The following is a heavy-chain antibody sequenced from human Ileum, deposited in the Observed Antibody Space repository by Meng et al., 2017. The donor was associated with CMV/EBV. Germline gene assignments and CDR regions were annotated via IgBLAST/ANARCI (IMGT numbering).Heavy chain of an antibody. CDR3: ARAAARGVPVDL. CDR1: GGSLTSYY. D-gene: IGHD3-10*01. J-gene: IGHJ5*02. V-gene: IGHV4-4*07. Sequence: QLQRQDSGPRLLQPSETLSLPCTVTGGSLTSYYWTWIRQPAGKGLEWIGRIHPTGTTDDNPSLRSRVSMSLDKSKNQFSLKLTSVTAADTAVYYCARAAARGVPVDLWGQGTLVTVSS. CDR2: IHPTGTT.